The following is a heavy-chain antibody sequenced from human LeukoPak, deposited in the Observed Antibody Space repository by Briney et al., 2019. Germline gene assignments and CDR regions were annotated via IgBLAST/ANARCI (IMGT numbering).Heavy chain of an antibody. V-gene: IGHV4-59*08. CDR3: ARSDYESNWFDP. CDR1: GGSMSPYH. Sequence: PSETLSLTCTVSGGSMSPYHWGWIRQPPGKGLEWTGYIYYSGSTNYNPSLNSRVTISVDTSKNQFSLRLSSVTAADTAIYYCARSDYESNWFDPWGQGTLVTVSS. CDR2: IYYSGST. J-gene: IGHJ5*02. D-gene: IGHD4-17*01.